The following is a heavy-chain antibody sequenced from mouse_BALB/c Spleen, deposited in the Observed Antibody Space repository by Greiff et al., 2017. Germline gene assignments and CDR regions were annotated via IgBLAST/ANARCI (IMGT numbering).Heavy chain of an antibody. Sequence: EVQLQQSGAELVRSGASVKLSCTASGFNIKDYYMHWVKQRPEQGLEWIGWIDPGNGDTEYAPKFQGKATMTADTSSNTAYLQLSSLTSEDTAVYYCNGDRYYAMDYWGQGTSVTVSS. D-gene: IGHD2-14*01. J-gene: IGHJ4*01. V-gene: IGHV14-4*02. CDR2: IDPGNGDT. CDR1: GFNIKDYY. CDR3: NGDRYYAMDY.